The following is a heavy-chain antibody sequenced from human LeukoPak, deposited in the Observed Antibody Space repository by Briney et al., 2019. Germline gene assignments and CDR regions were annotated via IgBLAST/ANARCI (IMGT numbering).Heavy chain of an antibody. Sequence: ASVKVSCKASGYTFTSYAMHWVRQAPGQRLEWMGWINAGNGSTKYSQKFQGRVTITRDTSASTAYMELSSLRSEDTAVYYCARDLRPDSSGWYGPGDYWGQGTLVTVSS. J-gene: IGHJ4*02. D-gene: IGHD6-19*01. CDR3: ARDLRPDSSGWYGPGDY. V-gene: IGHV1-3*01. CDR1: GYTFTSYA. CDR2: INAGNGST.